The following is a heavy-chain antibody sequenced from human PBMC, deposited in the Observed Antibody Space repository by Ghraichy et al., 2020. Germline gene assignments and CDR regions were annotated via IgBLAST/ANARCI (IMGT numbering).Heavy chain of an antibody. J-gene: IGHJ4*02. D-gene: IGHD2-15*01. CDR3: ARGRYCTGVSCYFDN. CDR2: INSDGSST. Sequence: GGSLRLSCAASGFTFSSYWMHWVRQAPGKGLVWVSRINSDGSSTSYADSVKGRFTISRDNAKNTLYLQMNSLRAEDTAVYYCARGRYCTGVSCYFDNWGQGTLVTVSS. V-gene: IGHV3-74*01. CDR1: GFTFSSYW.